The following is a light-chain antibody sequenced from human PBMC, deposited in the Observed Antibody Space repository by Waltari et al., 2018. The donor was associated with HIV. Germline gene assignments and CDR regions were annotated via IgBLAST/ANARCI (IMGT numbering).Light chain of an antibody. CDR2: VNS. V-gene: IGLV1-40*01. Sequence: QSVLTPPPSVSGAPGQRVTISCTGSSPNIGAGYDVHWYQQLPGTAPKLLIYVNSVRPSGFPDRFSGSKSGTSASLAITGLQAEDEADYYCQSYDSSLSGPRVFGTGTKVTVL. J-gene: IGLJ1*01. CDR1: SPNIGAGYD. CDR3: QSYDSSLSGPRV.